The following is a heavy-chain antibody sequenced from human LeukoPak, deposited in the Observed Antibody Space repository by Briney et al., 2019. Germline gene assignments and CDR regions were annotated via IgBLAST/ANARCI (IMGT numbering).Heavy chain of an antibody. CDR2: ISSGGII. Sequence: GGSLRLSCAASGFSFSSYWMSWVRQAPGKGLEWVSYISSGGIIYYADSVKGRFTISRDNAKNSLYLQMNSLRDEDTAVYYCARGMYYYGSGGFDYWGQGTLVTVSS. J-gene: IGHJ4*02. CDR1: GFSFSSYW. D-gene: IGHD3-10*01. V-gene: IGHV3-48*02. CDR3: ARGMYYYGSGGFDY.